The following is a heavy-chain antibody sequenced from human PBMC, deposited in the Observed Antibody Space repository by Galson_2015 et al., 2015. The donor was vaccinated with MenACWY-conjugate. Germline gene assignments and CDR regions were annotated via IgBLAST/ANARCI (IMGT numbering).Heavy chain of an antibody. CDR2: IYSGGST. J-gene: IGHJ4*02. CDR3: AKGRGGLYCSGGSCYCDY. Sequence: SLRLSCAASGFTVSSNYMSWVRQAPGEGLEWVSVIYSGGSTYYADSVKGRFTISRDNSKNTLYLQMNSLRAEDTAVYYCAKGRGGLYCSGGSCYCDYWGQGTLVTVSS. CDR1: GFTVSSNY. D-gene: IGHD2-15*01. V-gene: IGHV3-66*01.